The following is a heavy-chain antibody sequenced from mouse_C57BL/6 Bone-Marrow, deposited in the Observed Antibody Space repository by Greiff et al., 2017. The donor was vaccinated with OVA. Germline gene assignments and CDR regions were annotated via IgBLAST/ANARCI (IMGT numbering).Heavy chain of an antibody. CDR2: IHPNSGST. CDR3: AICSNYAWFAY. J-gene: IGHJ3*01. Sequence: QVQLQQSGAELVKPGASVKLSCKASGYTFTSYWMHWVKQRPGQGLEWIGMIHPNSGSTNYNEKFKSKATLTVDKSSSTAYMQLSSLTAEDSAVYYCAICSNYAWFAYWGQGTLVTVSA. D-gene: IGHD2-5*01. CDR1: GYTFTSYW. V-gene: IGHV1-64*01.